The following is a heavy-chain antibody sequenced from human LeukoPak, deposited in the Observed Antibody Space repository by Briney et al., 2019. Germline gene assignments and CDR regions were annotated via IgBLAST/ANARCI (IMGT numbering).Heavy chain of an antibody. CDR3: AKGRKGYYYGMDV. CDR1: GGPFSSYS. J-gene: IGHJ6*02. Sequence: SVKVSCTASGGPFSSYSNSWVRQAPGHGLEWMGGIIPIFGTANYAQKFQGRVTITTDESTSTAYMELSSLRSEDTAVYYCAKGRKGYYYGMDVWGQGTTVTVSS. V-gene: IGHV1-69*05. CDR2: IIPIFGTA.